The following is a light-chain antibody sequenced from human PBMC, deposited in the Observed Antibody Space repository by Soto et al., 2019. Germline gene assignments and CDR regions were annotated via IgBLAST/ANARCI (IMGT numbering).Light chain of an antibody. J-gene: IGKJ5*01. V-gene: IGKV1-16*01. CDR3: QQYKSYPVT. Sequence: DIQMTQSPSSLSASVGDRVTITCRASQDISNHLVWFQQKPGKAPKSLISHASNLQSGVPSRFSGSGSGTFYTLTISSLQPEDFASYYCQQYKSYPVTFGQGTRLEIK. CDR2: HAS. CDR1: QDISNH.